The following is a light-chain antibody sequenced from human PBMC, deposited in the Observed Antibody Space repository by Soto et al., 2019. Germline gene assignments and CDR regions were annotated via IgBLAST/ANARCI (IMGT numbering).Light chain of an antibody. CDR1: SSDVGGYNY. CDR3: SSYAGSNNWV. V-gene: IGLV2-8*01. Sequence: QSALTQPSSASGSPGQSVTISCTGTSSDVGGYNYVSWYQQHPGKAPKLMIYEVSKRPSGVPDRFSGSKSGNTASLTVSGLQAEDEDDYYCSSYAGSNNWVFGGGTKLTVL. J-gene: IGLJ3*02. CDR2: EVS.